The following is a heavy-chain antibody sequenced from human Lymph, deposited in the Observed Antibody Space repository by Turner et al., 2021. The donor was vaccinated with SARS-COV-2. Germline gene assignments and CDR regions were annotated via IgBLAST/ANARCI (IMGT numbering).Heavy chain of an antibody. Sequence: QVQLVESGGGVVQPGRSLRLSCAASGFTFSSYGMHWVRQAPGKGLEWVAFIWYDGSNKYYADSVKGRFTISRDNSKNTLYLQMSSLRVEDTAVDYCARGSAGGDVWGQGTTVTVSS. CDR3: ARGSAGGDV. CDR1: GFTFSSYG. D-gene: IGHD6-13*01. J-gene: IGHJ6*02. V-gene: IGHV3-33*01. CDR2: IWYDGSNK.